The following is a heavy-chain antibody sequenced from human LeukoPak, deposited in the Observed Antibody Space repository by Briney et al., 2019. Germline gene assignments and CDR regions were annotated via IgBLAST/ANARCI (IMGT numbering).Heavy chain of an antibody. CDR1: GFTFSSYA. D-gene: IGHD3-10*01. CDR2: ISGSGGDT. CDR3: ASSGSYVAHYYGMDV. V-gene: IGHV3-23*01. Sequence: GGSLRLSCAASGFTFSSYAMSWVRQAPGKGLEWVSTISGSGGDTYFADSVKGRFTISRDNSKNTLYLQMNSLRAEDTAVYYCASSGSYVAHYYGMDVWGQGTTVTVSS. J-gene: IGHJ6*02.